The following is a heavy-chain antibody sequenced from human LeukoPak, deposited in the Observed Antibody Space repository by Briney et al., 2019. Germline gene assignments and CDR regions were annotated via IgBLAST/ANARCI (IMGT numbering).Heavy chain of an antibody. CDR1: GYSISSDYY. CDR3: ARSPAY. V-gene: IGHV4-38-2*01. CDR2: IYHSGST. J-gene: IGHJ4*02. Sequence: SETLSLTCDVSGYSISSDYYWGWIRQPPGKGLEWIGSIYHSGSTYYNTSLKSRITISANTSKNQFFLKLSSVTAPDTAVYYCARSPAYWGQGTLVTVSS.